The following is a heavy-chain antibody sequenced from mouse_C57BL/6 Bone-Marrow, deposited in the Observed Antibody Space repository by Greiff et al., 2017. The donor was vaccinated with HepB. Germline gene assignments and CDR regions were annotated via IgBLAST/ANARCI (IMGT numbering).Heavy chain of an antibody. D-gene: IGHD3-2*02. CDR1: GFTFSDYY. J-gene: IGHJ1*03. CDR2: INYDGSST. CDR3: AREGYVEDWYFDV. Sequence: EVHLVESEGGLVQPGSSMKLSCTASGFTFSDYYMAWVRQVPEKGLEWVANINYDGSSTYYLDSLKSRFIISRDNAKNILYPQMSSLKSEDTATYYCAREGYVEDWYFDVWGTGTTVTVSS. V-gene: IGHV5-16*01.